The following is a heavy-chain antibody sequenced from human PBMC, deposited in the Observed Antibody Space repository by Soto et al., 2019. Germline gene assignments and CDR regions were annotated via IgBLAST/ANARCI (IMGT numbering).Heavy chain of an antibody. V-gene: IGHV1-69*01. D-gene: IGHD2-21*02. CDR1: GGTFRSYA. Sequence: QVQLMQSGAEVKKPGSSVKVSCKACGGTFRSYAISWVRQAPGQGLEWIGGIIRIVGTANYAQKFQGRVTITPDDSTSTAYMELSSLRSEDTAGYYCARRQQNVGGTAILGGAFHTRGQGTTVTVSS. CDR2: IIRIVGTA. CDR3: ARRQQNVGGTAILGGAFHT. J-gene: IGHJ3*02.